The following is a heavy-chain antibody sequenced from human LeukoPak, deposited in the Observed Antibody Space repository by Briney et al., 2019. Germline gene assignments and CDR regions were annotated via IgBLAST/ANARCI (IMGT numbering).Heavy chain of an antibody. CDR1: GFTFSGHW. J-gene: IGHJ4*02. CDR2: INQGGSDK. V-gene: IGHV3-7*01. Sequence: GGSLRLSCAASGFTFSGHWMGWVRRAPGKGLEWVANINQGGSDKYYVDSVKGRFTISRDNANNLLYLQMNSLRGEDTAVYYCTRDRSRAEDDWGQGTLVTVSS. CDR3: TRDRSRAEDD. D-gene: IGHD1-14*01.